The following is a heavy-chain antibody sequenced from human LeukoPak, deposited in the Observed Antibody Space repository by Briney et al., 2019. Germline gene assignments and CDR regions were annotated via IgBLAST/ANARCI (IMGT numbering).Heavy chain of an antibody. V-gene: IGHV3-21*04. D-gene: IGHD6-19*01. Sequence: PGGSLRLSCAASGFTLSSYAMSWVRQAPGKGLEWVSSISSSSSYIYYADSVKGRFTISRDNAKNSLYLQMNSLRAEDTAVYYCARRSFAVAGTMDYWGQGTLVTVSS. CDR2: ISSSSSYI. J-gene: IGHJ4*02. CDR1: GFTLSSYA. CDR3: ARRSFAVAGTMDY.